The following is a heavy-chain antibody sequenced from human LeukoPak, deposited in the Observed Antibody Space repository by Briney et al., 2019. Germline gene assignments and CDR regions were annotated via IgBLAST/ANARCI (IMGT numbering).Heavy chain of an antibody. CDR3: ASQEDYYGSADY. J-gene: IGHJ4*02. D-gene: IGHD3-10*01. CDR1: GFTFSSYA. V-gene: IGHV3-30*04. Sequence: GRSLRLSCVASGFTFSSYAMHWVRQAPGKGLEWVAVISYDGSNKYYADSVKGRFTISRDNAKNSLYLLMNSLRAEDTAVYYCASQEDYYGSADYWGQGTLVTVSS. CDR2: ISYDGSNK.